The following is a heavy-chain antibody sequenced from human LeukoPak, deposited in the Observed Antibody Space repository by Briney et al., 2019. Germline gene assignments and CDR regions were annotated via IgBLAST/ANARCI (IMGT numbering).Heavy chain of an antibody. V-gene: IGHV3-23*01. Sequence: GGSLRLSCAASGFIFSSNYMNWVRQAPGKGLEWVSAITTGGGSTFYADSVKGRFTISRDNSKNTLYLQMNSLRAEDTAEYYCAKDRVAGTRAFDIWGQGTMVTVSS. D-gene: IGHD6-19*01. CDR2: ITTGGGST. CDR3: AKDRVAGTRAFDI. J-gene: IGHJ3*02. CDR1: GFIFSSNY.